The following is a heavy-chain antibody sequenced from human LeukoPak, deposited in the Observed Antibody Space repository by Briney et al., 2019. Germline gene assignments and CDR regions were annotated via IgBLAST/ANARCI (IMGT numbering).Heavy chain of an antibody. D-gene: IGHD2-15*01. Sequence: SETLSLTCAVSGYSISSGYYWGWIRPPPGKGLEWIGSIYHSGSTYYNTSLKSRVTISVDTSKNQFSLKLSSVTAADTAVYYCALFDGGYWGQGTLVTVSS. CDR1: GYSISSGYY. J-gene: IGHJ4*02. CDR3: ALFDGGY. CDR2: IYHSGST. V-gene: IGHV4-38-2*01.